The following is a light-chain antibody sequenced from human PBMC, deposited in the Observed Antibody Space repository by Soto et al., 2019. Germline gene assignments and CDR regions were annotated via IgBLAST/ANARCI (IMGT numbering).Light chain of an antibody. CDR3: QSYDRSLSGVV. J-gene: IGLJ2*01. V-gene: IGLV1-40*01. CDR1: SSNIGAGYD. CDR2: ANS. Sequence: QSVLTQPPSVSGAPGQRVTISCTGSSSNIGAGYDVHWYQQLPGTAPKLLIYANSNRPSRVPDRFSGSKSGSSASLAITGLHAEDEAADYCQSYDRSLSGVVFGGGTKVTVL.